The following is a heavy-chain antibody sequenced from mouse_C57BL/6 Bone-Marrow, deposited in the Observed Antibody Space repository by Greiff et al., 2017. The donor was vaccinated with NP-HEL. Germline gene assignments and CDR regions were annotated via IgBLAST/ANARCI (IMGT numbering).Heavy chain of an antibody. D-gene: IGHD2-4*01. Sequence: QVQLQQSGAELVKPGASVKLSCKASGYTFTSYWMQWVKQRPGQGLEWIGEIDPSDSYTNYNQKFKGKATLTVDTSSSTAYMQLSSLTSEDSAVYYCARYDYDGEFAYWGQGTLVTVSA. CDR1: GYTFTSYW. CDR3: ARYDYDGEFAY. J-gene: IGHJ3*01. V-gene: IGHV1-50*01. CDR2: IDPSDSYT.